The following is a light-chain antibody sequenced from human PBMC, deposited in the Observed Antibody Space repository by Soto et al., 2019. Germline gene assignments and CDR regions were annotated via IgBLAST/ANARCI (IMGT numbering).Light chain of an antibody. Sequence: EKLMTQSPTTLSVSPGKRATLSCRARQSVSSNLAWYQQKPGQAPRLLIYGVSTRATDIPARFSGSGSGTDFTLTISSLEPEDFAVYFCQQRYDWPWTFGLGTKVDIK. CDR1: QSVSSN. CDR3: QQRYDWPWT. J-gene: IGKJ1*01. CDR2: GVS. V-gene: IGKV3-15*01.